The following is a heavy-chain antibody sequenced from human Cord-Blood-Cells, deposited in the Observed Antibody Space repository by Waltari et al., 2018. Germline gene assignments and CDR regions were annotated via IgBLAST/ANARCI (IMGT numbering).Heavy chain of an antibody. J-gene: IGHJ3*02. V-gene: IGHV4-30-4*08. CDR3: ARADYSNYWDAFDI. CDR1: GASLSSGAYY. Sequence: QVQLQASGPGLVQPSQTLSLTCTVSGASLSSGAYYSSWILPPPGKGLEWIGYIYYSGSTYYNPSLKSRVTISVDTSKNQFSLKLSSVTAADTAVYYCARADYSNYWDAFDIWGQGTMVTVSS. D-gene: IGHD4-4*01. CDR2: IYYSGST.